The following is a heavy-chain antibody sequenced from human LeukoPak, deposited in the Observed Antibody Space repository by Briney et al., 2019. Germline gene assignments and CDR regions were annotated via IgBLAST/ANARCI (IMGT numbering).Heavy chain of an antibody. Sequence: GGSLRLSCAASGFTFDDYAMHWVRQAPGKGLEWVSGISWNSGSIGYADSVRGRFTISRDNAKNSLYLRMNSLRAEDTALYYCAKDISAVAGRIHYFDYWGQGTLVTVSS. J-gene: IGHJ4*02. CDR3: AKDISAVAGRIHYFDY. CDR2: ISWNSGSI. D-gene: IGHD6-19*01. V-gene: IGHV3-9*01. CDR1: GFTFDDYA.